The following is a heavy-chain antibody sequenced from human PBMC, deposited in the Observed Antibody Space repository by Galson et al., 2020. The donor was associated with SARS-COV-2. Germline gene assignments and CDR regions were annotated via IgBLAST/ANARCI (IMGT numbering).Heavy chain of an antibody. CDR1: GFTFSSYA. Sequence: LKISCAASGFTFSSYAMHWVRQAPGKGLEWVAVISYDGSNKYYADSVKGRFTISRDNSENMLFLQMDSLRADYTAVYYCARDVSGGASDIWGQGTMVTGSS. D-gene: IGHD1-26*01. CDR3: ARDVSGGASDI. J-gene: IGHJ3*02. V-gene: IGHV3-30*04. CDR2: ISYDGSNK.